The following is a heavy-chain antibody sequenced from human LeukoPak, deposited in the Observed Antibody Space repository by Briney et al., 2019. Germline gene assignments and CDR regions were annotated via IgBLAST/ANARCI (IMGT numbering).Heavy chain of an antibody. CDR2: ISSSSSYI. Sequence: GGSLRLSCAASGFTFSSYSMNWVRQAPGKGLEWVSSISSSSSYIYYADSVKGRFTISRDNAKNSLYLQMNSLRAEDTAVYYCARDLRWFGEFIDYWGQGTLVTVSS. D-gene: IGHD3-10*01. CDR1: GFTFSSYS. V-gene: IGHV3-21*01. J-gene: IGHJ4*02. CDR3: ARDLRWFGEFIDY.